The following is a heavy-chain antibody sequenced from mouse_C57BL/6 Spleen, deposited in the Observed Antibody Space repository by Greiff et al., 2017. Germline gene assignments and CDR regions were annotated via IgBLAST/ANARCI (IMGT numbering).Heavy chain of an antibody. V-gene: IGHV1-52*01. D-gene: IGHD1-1*02. J-gene: IGHJ1*03. CDR3: ERGLWGGYFDG. Sequence: VQLQQPGAELVRPGSSVKLSCKASGYTFTSYWMHWVKQRPIQGLDWIGNIDPSDSETHYNQKFKDKATLSVDKSSSTAYMQLSSLTSGDAEVYYCERGLWGGYFDGGGTGTTVTVSS. CDR2: IDPSDSET. CDR1: GYTFTSYW.